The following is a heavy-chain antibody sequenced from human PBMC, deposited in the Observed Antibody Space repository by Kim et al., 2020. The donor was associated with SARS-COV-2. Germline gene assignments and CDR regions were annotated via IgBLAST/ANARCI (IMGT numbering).Heavy chain of an antibody. J-gene: IGHJ4*02. CDR1: GFTFSSYG. D-gene: IGHD3-22*01. Sequence: GGSLRLSCAASGFTFSSYGMHWVRQAPGKGLEWVAVISYDGSNKYYADSVKGRFTISRDNSKNTLYLQMNSLRAEDTAVYYCAKGMYYYDSSGYYSVDYWGQGTLVTVSS. CDR2: ISYDGSNK. CDR3: AKGMYYYDSSGYYSVDY. V-gene: IGHV3-30*18.